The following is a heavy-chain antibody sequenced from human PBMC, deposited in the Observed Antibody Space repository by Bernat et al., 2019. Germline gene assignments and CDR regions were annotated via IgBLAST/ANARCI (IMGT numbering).Heavy chain of an antibody. Sequence: QVQLVESGGGVVQPGGSLRLSCAGSGFPFSLYGMHWVRQAPGKGLEWVAVIWLDGGFRYFADSVKGRFTISRDNSKNMLYLQMNSLRAEDTAVYYCAREGIGITDYYNYFDVWGNGTTVTVSS. CDR3: AREGIGITDYYNYFDV. J-gene: IGHJ6*03. CDR1: GFPFSLYG. CDR2: IWLDGGFR. V-gene: IGHV3-33*01. D-gene: IGHD1-7*01.